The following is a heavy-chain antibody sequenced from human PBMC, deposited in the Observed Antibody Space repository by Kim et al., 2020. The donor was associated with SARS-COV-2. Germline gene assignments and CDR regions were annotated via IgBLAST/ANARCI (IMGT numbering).Heavy chain of an antibody. J-gene: IGHJ6*02. D-gene: IGHD2-2*02. CDR1: GYSFTSYW. Sequence: GESLKISCKGSGYSFTSYWIGWVRQMPGKGLEWMGIIYPGDSDTRYSPSFQGQVTIPADKSISTAYLQWSSLKASDTAMYYCARLPYRPYYYYYGMDVWGQGTTVTVSS. CDR3: ARLPYRPYYYYYGMDV. CDR2: IYPGDSDT. V-gene: IGHV5-51*01.